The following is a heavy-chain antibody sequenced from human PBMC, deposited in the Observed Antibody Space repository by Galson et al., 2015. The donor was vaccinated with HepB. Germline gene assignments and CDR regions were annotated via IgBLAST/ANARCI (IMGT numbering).Heavy chain of an antibody. CDR2: INSDGSST. V-gene: IGHV3-74*01. J-gene: IGHJ6*02. D-gene: IGHD2-15*01. Sequence: SLRLSCAASGFTFSSYWMHWVRQAPGKGLVWVSRINSDGSSTNYADSVRGRFTTSRDNAKNSLCLQMDSLRAEDTAMYYCARVDCSGAACQGFGMDVWGQGTAVTVSS. CDR3: ARVDCSGAACQGFGMDV. CDR1: GFTFSSYW.